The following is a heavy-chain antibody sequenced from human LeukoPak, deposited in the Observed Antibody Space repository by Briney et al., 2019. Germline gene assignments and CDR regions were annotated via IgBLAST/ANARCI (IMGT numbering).Heavy chain of an antibody. CDR1: GGTFSSYA. CDR2: IIPIFGTA. D-gene: IGHD5-12*01. J-gene: IGHJ4*02. V-gene: IGHV1-69*13. Sequence: ASVKVSCKASGGTFSSYAISWVRQAPGQGLEWMGGIIPIFGTANYAQKFQGRVTITADESTSTAYMELSSLRSEDTAVYYCARSPPPYSGYDSDYWGQGTLVTVSS. CDR3: ARSPPPYSGYDSDY.